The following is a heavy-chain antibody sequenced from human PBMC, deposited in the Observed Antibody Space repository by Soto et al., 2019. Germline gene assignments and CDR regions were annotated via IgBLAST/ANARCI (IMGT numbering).Heavy chain of an antibody. CDR2: IRSKAYGGTT. CDR1: GFTFGDYA. CDR3: TRVGTMIVVVITFDY. V-gene: IGHV3-49*03. J-gene: IGHJ4*02. Sequence: TGGSLRLSCTASGFTFGDYAMSWFRQAPGKGLEWVGFIRSKAYGGTTEYAASVKGRFTISRDDSKSIAYLQMNSLKTEDTAVYYCTRVGTMIVVVITFDYWGQGTLVTVS. D-gene: IGHD3-22*01.